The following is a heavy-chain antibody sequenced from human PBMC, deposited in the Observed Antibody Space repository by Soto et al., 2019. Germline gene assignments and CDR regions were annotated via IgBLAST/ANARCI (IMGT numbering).Heavy chain of an antibody. V-gene: IGHV1-69*13. Sequence: GASVKVSCKASGGTFSSYAISWVRQAPGQGLEWMGGIIPIFGTANYAQKFQGRVAITADESTSTAYMELSSLRSEDTAVYYCAIQGDYDSSGYYSEPWGQGTLVTVSS. CDR3: AIQGDYDSSGYYSEP. CDR2: IIPIFGTA. CDR1: GGTFSSYA. D-gene: IGHD3-22*01. J-gene: IGHJ5*02.